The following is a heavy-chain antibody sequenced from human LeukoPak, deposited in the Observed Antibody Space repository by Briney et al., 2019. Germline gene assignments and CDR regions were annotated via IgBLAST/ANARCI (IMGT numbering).Heavy chain of an antibody. CDR1: GFTFSSYA. J-gene: IGHJ6*04. V-gene: IGHV3-23*01. D-gene: IGHD3-10*01. Sequence: GGSLRLSCAASGFTFSSYAMSWVRQAPGKGLEWVSAISGSGGSTYYADSVKGRFTISRDNSKNTLYLQMNGLRAEDTAVYYCAKGVRGVIYYYYGMDVWGKGTTVTVSS. CDR2: ISGSGGST. CDR3: AKGVRGVIYYYYGMDV.